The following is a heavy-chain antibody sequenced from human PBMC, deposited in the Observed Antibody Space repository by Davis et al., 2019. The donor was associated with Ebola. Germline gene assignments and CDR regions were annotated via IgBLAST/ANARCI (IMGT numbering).Heavy chain of an antibody. CDR1: GGSFSGYY. V-gene: IGHV4-34*01. Sequence: SETLSLTCAVYGGSFSGYYWSWIRQPPGKGLEWIGEINHSGSTNYNPSLKSRVTISVDTSKNQFSLKLSSVIAADTAVYYCASGYYYYGMDVWGQGTTVTVSS. J-gene: IGHJ6*02. CDR3: ASGYYYYGMDV. CDR2: INHSGST.